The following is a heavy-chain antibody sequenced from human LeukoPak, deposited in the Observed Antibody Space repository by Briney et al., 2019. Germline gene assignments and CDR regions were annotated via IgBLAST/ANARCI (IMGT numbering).Heavy chain of an antibody. V-gene: IGHV3-74*01. CDR3: AREGYYYYYGMDV. CDR1: GFTFSSYW. Sequence: GGSLRLSCAASGFTFSSYWMHWVRQAPGKGLVWVSRINSDGSSTSYADSVKGRFTISRDNAKNTLYLQMNSLRAEDTAVYYCAREGYYYYYGMDVWGRGTTVTVSS. CDR2: INSDGSST. J-gene: IGHJ6*02.